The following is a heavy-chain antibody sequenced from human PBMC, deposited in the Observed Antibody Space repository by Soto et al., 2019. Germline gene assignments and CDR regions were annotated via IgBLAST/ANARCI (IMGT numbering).Heavy chain of an antibody. V-gene: IGHV4-39*01. CDR2: IYYSGST. CDR3: ARRSYSSGWLRVHYGMDV. D-gene: IGHD6-19*01. J-gene: IGHJ6*02. CDR1: GGSISSSSYY. Sequence: SETLSLTCTVSGGSISSSSYYWGWIRQPPGKGLEWIGSIYYSGSTYYNPSLKSRVTISVDTSKNQFSLKLSSVTAADTAVYYCARRSYSSGWLRVHYGMDVWGQGTTVTVSS.